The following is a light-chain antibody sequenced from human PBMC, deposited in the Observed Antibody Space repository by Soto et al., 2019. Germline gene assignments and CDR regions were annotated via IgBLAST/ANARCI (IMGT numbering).Light chain of an antibody. CDR1: QVIDRW. CDR3: KQSESFPLT. J-gene: IGKJ4*01. Sequence: DIQMTQSPSSLSASLGDRVTITCRASQVIDRWLAWYQQKPGEAPKVLIYATSSLRSGVPSRFSGSGSGTDFSLTISSLHPEDLATYYCKQSESFPLTFGGGTKV. V-gene: IGKV1-12*01. CDR2: ATS.